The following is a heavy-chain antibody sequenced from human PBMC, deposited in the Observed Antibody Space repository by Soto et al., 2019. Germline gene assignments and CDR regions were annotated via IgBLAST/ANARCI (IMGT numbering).Heavy chain of an antibody. D-gene: IGHD5-18*01. V-gene: IGHV4-59*01. Sequence: PSETPSLTCTFSGGSISSYYGSWTRQPPGKGLEWIGYIYYSGSTNYNPSLKSRVTISVDTSKNQFSLKLSSVTAADTAVYYCARTLYSYGPRFDYWGQGTLVT. CDR1: GGSISSYY. CDR3: ARTLYSYGPRFDY. J-gene: IGHJ4*02. CDR2: IYYSGST.